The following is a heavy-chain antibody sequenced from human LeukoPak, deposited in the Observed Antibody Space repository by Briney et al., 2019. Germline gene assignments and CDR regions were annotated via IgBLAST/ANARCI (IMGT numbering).Heavy chain of an antibody. D-gene: IGHD1-26*01. CDR3: AKDYRGFDP. J-gene: IGHJ5*02. Sequence: PGGTLRFSCAASGFTFSSYGMHWVRQAPGKGLEWVAVISYDGSNKYYADSVKGRFTISRDNSKNTLYLQMNSLRAEDTAVYYCAKDYRGFDPWGQGTLVTVSS. V-gene: IGHV3-30*18. CDR2: ISYDGSNK. CDR1: GFTFSSYG.